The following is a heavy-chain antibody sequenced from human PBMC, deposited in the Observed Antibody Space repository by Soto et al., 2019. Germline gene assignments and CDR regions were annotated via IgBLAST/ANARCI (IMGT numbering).Heavy chain of an antibody. V-gene: IGHV3-23*01. CDR1: GFTFSRYA. CDR3: AKDRPCGDYPVYWYFDL. J-gene: IGHJ2*01. D-gene: IGHD4-17*01. CDR2: ISGVGGST. Sequence: EVQLLESGGGLVQPGGSLRLSCAASGFTFSRYAMSWVRQAPGKGLEWVSAISGVGGSTYYADSVKGRFTISRDNSKNTLYLQMNSLRAEDTAVYYCAKDRPCGDYPVYWYFDLWGRGTLVPVSS.